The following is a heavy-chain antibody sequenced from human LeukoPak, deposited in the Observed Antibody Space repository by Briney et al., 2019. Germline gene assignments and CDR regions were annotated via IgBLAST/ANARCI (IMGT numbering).Heavy chain of an antibody. J-gene: IGHJ4*02. CDR3: ARGGDYDFWSGYSH. D-gene: IGHD3-3*01. CDR1: GGSINNYY. Sequence: SETLSLTCTVSGGSINNYYWSWIRQPPGKGLEWIGYIHYSGSTNYNPSLKSRVTISVDTSKNEFSLKLSSVTAADTAVYYCARGGDYDFWSGYSHWGQGTLVTVSS. V-gene: IGHV4-59*01. CDR2: IHYSGST.